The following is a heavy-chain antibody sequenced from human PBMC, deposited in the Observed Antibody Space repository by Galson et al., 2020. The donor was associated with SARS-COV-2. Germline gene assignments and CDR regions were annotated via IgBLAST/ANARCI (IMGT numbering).Heavy chain of an antibody. CDR1: GYSISSGYY. Sequence: ASETLSLTCDVSGYSISSGYYWMWIRQSPEKGLEWIANIHRSGSVYYNPSLKSRATISVDTSRNQFSLRLTSMTAADTAVYHCARQVVGKTYYVDYWGQGILVTVSS. V-gene: IGHV4-38-2*01. CDR3: ARQVVGKTYYVDY. CDR2: IHRSGSV. J-gene: IGHJ4*02.